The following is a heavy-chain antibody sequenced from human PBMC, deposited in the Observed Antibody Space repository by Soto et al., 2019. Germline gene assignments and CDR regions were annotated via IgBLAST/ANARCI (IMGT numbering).Heavy chain of an antibody. D-gene: IGHD6-19*01. V-gene: IGHV4-39*01. J-gene: IGHJ5*02. CDR3: ARHYSSGSRNWFDP. Sequence: SDTLSLTCSVSGGSINSSSYFWGWVRQPPGKGLEWIGSIYYSGSTYYNPSLRSRVTISVDTSKNQFSLKLSSVTAADTAVLYCARHYSSGSRNWFDPWGQGTLVTVSS. CDR1: GGSINSSSYF. CDR2: IYYSGST.